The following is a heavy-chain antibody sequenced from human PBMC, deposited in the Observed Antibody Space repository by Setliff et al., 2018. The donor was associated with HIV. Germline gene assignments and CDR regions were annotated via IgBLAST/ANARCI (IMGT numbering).Heavy chain of an antibody. Sequence: ASVKVSCKASGYTFTSYGISWVRQAPGQGLEWMGWISAYNGNTNYAQKLQGRVTMTTDTSTSTAYMELRSLRSDDTAVYYCARPYYDILTGYLEREVFDCWGQGTLVTVSS. J-gene: IGHJ4*02. V-gene: IGHV1-18*01. CDR2: ISAYNGNT. CDR3: ARPYYDILTGYLEREVFDC. D-gene: IGHD3-9*01. CDR1: GYTFTSYG.